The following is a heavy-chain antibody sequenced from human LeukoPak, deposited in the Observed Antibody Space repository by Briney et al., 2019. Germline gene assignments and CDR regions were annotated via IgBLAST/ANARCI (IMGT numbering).Heavy chain of an antibody. J-gene: IGHJ4*02. CDR2: IGGSGGTT. V-gene: IGHV3-23*01. CDR1: GFTFSSCA. Sequence: GWSLRLSCAASGFTFSSCAMNWVRQAPGKGLEWVSDIGGSGGTTYYADSVKGRFTISRDNSKNTLYLQMINLRAEDTAIYYCARDPGAAADSYFDSWGPGTLVTVSS. D-gene: IGHD6-13*01. CDR3: ARDPGAAADSYFDS.